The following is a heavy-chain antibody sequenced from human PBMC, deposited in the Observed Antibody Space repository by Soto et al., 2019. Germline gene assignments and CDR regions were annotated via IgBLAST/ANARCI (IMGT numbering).Heavy chain of an antibody. V-gene: IGHV1-3*01. J-gene: IGHJ5*02. D-gene: IGHD3-3*01. Sequence: QVQLVQSGAEVKKPGASVKVSCKASGYTFTSYAMHWVRQAPGQRLEWMGWINAGNGNTKYSQKFQGRVTITRDTSASTAYMELSSLRSEDTAGYYCARGGNLRFLEWLLSYNWFDPWGQGTLVTVSS. CDR1: GYTFTSYA. CDR3: ARGGNLRFLEWLLSYNWFDP. CDR2: INAGNGNT.